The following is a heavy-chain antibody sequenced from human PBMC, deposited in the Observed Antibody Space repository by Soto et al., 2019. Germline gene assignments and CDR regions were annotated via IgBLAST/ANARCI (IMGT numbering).Heavy chain of an antibody. CDR2: ANGRGDGT. CDR3: ASRARAVRNALIDF. D-gene: IGHD3-10*02. Sequence: EVQLSESGGGLVQPGGSLRLSCAASGFTFSSHAMNWVRQAPGKGLDWVSAANGRGDGTYYVDSVKGRFTTSRENCKLMSFRQLNSLRGDDTGVYYCASRARAVRNALIDFWGEGTPVIFSS. V-gene: IGHV3-23*01. CDR1: GFTFSSHA. J-gene: IGHJ4*02.